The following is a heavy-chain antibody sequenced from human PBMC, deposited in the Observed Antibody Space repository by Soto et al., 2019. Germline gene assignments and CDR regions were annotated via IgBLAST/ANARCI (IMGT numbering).Heavy chain of an antibody. CDR2: IYYSGST. CDR3: ARGTDYDILTGYYKNAFDI. J-gene: IGHJ3*02. D-gene: IGHD3-9*01. CDR1: GGSISSGDYY. V-gene: IGHV4-30-4*01. Sequence: ASETLSLTCTVSGGSISSGDYYWSCIRQPPGKGLEWIGYIYYSGSTYYNPSLKSRVTISVDTSKNQFSLKLSSVTAADTAVYYCARGTDYDILTGYYKNAFDIWGQGTMVTVSS.